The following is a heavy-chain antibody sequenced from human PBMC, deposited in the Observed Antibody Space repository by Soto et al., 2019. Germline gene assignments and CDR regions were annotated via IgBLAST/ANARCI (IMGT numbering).Heavy chain of an antibody. CDR2: IKSKADGGTT. CDR1: EFTFANAW. Sequence: EVQLVESGGDLVKPGGSLRLSCAASEFTFANAWISWVRQAPGKGLEWVGRIKSKADGGTTDYAAPVKGRFTISRDESQNTLYLQMNSLKTEDTAVYYFTSLYYGHWGKGTLVTVSS. V-gene: IGHV3-15*01. J-gene: IGHJ4*02. CDR3: TSLYYGH. D-gene: IGHD4-17*01.